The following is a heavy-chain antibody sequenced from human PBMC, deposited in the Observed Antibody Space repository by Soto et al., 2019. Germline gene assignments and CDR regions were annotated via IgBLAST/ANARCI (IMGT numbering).Heavy chain of an antibody. CDR3: ARCSYYYYMDV. Sequence: SETLSLTCTVSGGSISSYYWSWIRQPPGKGLEWIGYIYYSGSTNYNPSLKSRVTISVDTSKNQFSLKLGSVTAADTAVYYCARCSYYYYMDVWGKGTTVTVSS. CDR2: IYYSGST. V-gene: IGHV4-59*01. J-gene: IGHJ6*03. CDR1: GGSISSYY.